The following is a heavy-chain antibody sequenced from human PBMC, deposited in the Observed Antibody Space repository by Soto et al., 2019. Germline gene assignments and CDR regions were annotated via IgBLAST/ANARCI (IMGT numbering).Heavy chain of an antibody. CDR1: GGSISSSSFH. Sequence: QLQLQESGPGLVKPSETLSLTCTVSGGSISSSSFHWGWIRQPPGKGLEWIGSIYYSGSTYYSPSLKIRVTISVDTSKNQFSLKLSSGTAADTAVYYCARRERAAGTDWWFDPWGQGTLVTVSS. J-gene: IGHJ5*02. D-gene: IGHD6-13*01. CDR2: IYYSGST. V-gene: IGHV4-39*01. CDR3: ARRERAAGTDWWFDP.